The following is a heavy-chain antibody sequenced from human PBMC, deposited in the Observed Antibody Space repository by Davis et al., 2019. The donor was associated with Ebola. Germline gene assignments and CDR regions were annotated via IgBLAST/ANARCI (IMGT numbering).Heavy chain of an antibody. V-gene: IGHV1-69*04. Sequence: SVKVSCKASGGTFSSYAISWVRQAPGQGLEWMGRIIPILGIANYAQKFQGRVTITADKSTSTAYMELSSLRSEDTAVYYCAREEDIVVVPAATRFDPWGQGTLVTVSS. J-gene: IGHJ5*02. D-gene: IGHD2-2*01. CDR1: GGTFSSYA. CDR2: IIPILGIA. CDR3: AREEDIVVVPAATRFDP.